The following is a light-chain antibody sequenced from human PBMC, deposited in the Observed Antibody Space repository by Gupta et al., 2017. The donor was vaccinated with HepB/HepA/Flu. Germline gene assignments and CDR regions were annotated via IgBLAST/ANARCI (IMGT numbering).Light chain of an antibody. CDR2: KAS. J-gene: IGKJ2*03. CDR1: QTITNW. V-gene: IGKV1-5*03. Sequence: DIQMTQSPFTLSASVGDRVTITCRASQTITNWLAWYQQKPGKAPKLLIYKASTLESGVPSRFSGSGSGTEFTLTISSLQPDDFATYQCQQYNRDPYSFGQGTKLEIK. CDR3: QQYNRDPYS.